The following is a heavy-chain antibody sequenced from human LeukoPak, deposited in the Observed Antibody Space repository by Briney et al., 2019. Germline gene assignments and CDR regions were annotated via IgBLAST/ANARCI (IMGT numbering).Heavy chain of an antibody. CDR1: GFTFGSYG. D-gene: IGHD3-22*01. Sequence: GGSLRLSCAASGFTFGSYGMSWVRQAPGKGLEWVAFITTTGATTSYAGSVKGRFTISRDNARDTLYMQMNSLRDEDTGLYYCTIMHGYYDGSGYWVQWGQGTLVTVSS. CDR2: ITTTGATT. V-gene: IGHV3-23*01. CDR3: TIMHGYYDGSGYWVQ. J-gene: IGHJ4*02.